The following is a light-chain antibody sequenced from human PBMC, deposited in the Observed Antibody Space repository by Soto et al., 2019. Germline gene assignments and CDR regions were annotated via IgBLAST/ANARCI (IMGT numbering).Light chain of an antibody. CDR2: WAS. CDR1: QSVLYSSNNKKY. Sequence: DIVMTQSPDSLAVSLGERATINCKSSQSVLYSSNNKKYLAWYQQKPGQPPKLLIYWASTRDSGVPDRFSGSGSGTDFTLTISSLQAGDVAVYYCQQYSSTPWTFGQGTKVEIK. V-gene: IGKV4-1*01. CDR3: QQYSSTPWT. J-gene: IGKJ1*01.